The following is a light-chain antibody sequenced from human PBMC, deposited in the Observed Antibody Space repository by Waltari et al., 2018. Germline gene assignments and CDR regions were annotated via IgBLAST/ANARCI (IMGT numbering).Light chain of an antibody. CDR3: AAWDDSLSGVV. CDR2: RNN. J-gene: IGLJ2*01. CDR1: SSHFGSNY. Sequence: QSVLTQPPSASGTPGQRVTISCSGRSSHFGSNYVYWYQQLPGTAPKLLIHRNNQRPSGVPDRFSGSKSGTSASLAISGLRSEDEADYYCAAWDDSLSGVVFGGGTKLTVL. V-gene: IGLV1-47*01.